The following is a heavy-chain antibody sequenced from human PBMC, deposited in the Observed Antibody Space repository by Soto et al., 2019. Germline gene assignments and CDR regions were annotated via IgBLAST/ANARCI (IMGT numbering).Heavy chain of an antibody. J-gene: IGHJ4*02. V-gene: IGHV4-59*08. CDR1: GGSISSYY. D-gene: IGHD3-10*01. CDR3: ARRYGGAVDY. Sequence: QVQLQESGPGLVKPSETLSLTCTGSGGSISSYYWSWIRQPPGKGLEWIGYIYHSGSTNYNPSLKSRVTLSVDTSKNQFSLKLSSVTAADTAVYYCARRYGGAVDYWGQETLVTVSS. CDR2: IYHSGST.